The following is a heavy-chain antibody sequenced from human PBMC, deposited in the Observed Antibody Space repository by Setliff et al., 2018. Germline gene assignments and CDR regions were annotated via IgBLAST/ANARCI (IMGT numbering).Heavy chain of an antibody. CDR2: VYYSGNT. CDR1: GGSISTTDYY. CDR3: AREQWLDPPGYYYMDV. Sequence: NPSETLSLTCTVSGGSISTTDYYWGWIRQPPGKGLEWIGCVYYSGNTYYSPSLKSRVTRSIDTSKNQFSLKLNSVTAADMAVYYCAREQWLDPPGYYYMDVWAKGTTVTVSS. V-gene: IGHV4-39*07. J-gene: IGHJ6*03. D-gene: IGHD6-19*01.